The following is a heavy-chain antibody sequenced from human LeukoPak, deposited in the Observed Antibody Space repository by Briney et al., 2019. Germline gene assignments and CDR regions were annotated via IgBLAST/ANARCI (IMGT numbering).Heavy chain of an antibody. Sequence: SETLSLTCTVSGGSTSSYYWSWIRQPPGKGLEWIGYIYYSGSTNYNPSLKSRVTISVDMSKNQFSLKLSSVTAADTAVYYCARSLPSHLFGYNWFDPWGQGTLVTVSS. D-gene: IGHD2-21*01. V-gene: IGHV4-59*01. CDR1: GGSTSSYY. J-gene: IGHJ5*02. CDR2: IYYSGST. CDR3: ARSLPSHLFGYNWFDP.